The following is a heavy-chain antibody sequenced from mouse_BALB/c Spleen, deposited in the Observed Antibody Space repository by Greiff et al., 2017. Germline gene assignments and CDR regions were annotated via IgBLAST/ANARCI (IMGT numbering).Heavy chain of an antibody. CDR3: ASYRYDVFDY. CDR1: GFTFSSYG. V-gene: IGHV5-6*01. J-gene: IGHJ2*01. D-gene: IGHD2-14*01. Sequence: EVKLMESGGDLVKPGGSLKLSCAASGFTFSSYGMSWVRQTPDKRLEWVATISSGGSYTYYPDSVKGRFTISRDNAKNTLYLQMSSLKSEDTAMYYCASYRYDVFDYWGQGTTLTVSS. CDR2: ISSGGSYT.